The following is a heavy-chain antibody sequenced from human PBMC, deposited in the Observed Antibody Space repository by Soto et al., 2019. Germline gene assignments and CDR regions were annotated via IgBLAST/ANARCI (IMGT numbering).Heavy chain of an antibody. D-gene: IGHD3-9*01. J-gene: IGHJ4*01. CDR3: ASPIFSGSSMAY. CDR1: GGSFSSYI. CDR2: IIPILGIA. V-gene: IGHV1-69*02. Sequence: SSVKRSCKASGGSFSSYIISWVRQAPGQGLEWMGRIIPILGIAKYAQKLQGRVTITADKSKSTAYMALSSLSSDHTPLYYCASPIFSGSSMAYWGHGTLVTVSS.